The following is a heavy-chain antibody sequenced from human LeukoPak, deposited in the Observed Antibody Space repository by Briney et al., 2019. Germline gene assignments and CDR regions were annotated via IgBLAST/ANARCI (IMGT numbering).Heavy chain of an antibody. V-gene: IGHV4-34*01. D-gene: IGHD6-25*01. CDR1: GESFSGYY. J-gene: IGHJ4*02. CDR2: INHSGST. CDR3: TAGRSDYFDF. Sequence: SETLSLTCAVYGESFSGYYWSWIRQPPGKGLEWIGEINHSGSTNYNPSLKSRVTISVDTSKNQFSLKLSSVTAADTAVYYCTAGRSDYFDFWGQGILVTVSS.